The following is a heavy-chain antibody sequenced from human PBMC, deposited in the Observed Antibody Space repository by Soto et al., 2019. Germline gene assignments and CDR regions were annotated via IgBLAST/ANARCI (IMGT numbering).Heavy chain of an antibody. J-gene: IGHJ4*02. D-gene: IGHD6-13*01. CDR3: ARIGYSSSAFDY. CDR1: GFTVTNYW. V-gene: IGHV3-7*05. Sequence: PGGSDRLSCAASGFTVTNYWMSWVSQAPGKGLEWVANINQDGSIKYYLDSVKGRFTVPRDNAKNSLYLQTNSLRAEDTAVYYCARIGYSSSAFDYWGQGTLVTVSS. CDR2: INQDGSIK.